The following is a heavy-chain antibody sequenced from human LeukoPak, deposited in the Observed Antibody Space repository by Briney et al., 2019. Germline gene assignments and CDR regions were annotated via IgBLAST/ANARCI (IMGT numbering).Heavy chain of an antibody. J-gene: IGHJ4*02. D-gene: IGHD4-23*01. CDR2: LTTDGGST. Sequence: GGSLRLSCVASGFTFSSYDMSWVRQAPGKGLEWVSSLTTDGGSTEYADSVKGRFTISRDNSKNTLYLQMNSLRAEGTALYYCAKSLVRWAFDYWGQGTLVTVSS. CDR3: AKSLVRWAFDY. CDR1: GFTFSSYD. V-gene: IGHV3-23*01.